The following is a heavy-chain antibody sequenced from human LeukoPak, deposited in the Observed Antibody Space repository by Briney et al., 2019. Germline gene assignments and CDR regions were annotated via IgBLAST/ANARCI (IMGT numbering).Heavy chain of an antibody. J-gene: IGHJ4*02. CDR2: ISGSGGST. CDR3: AKFSGRYYYDSSGYYYFDY. Sequence: GGSLRLSCAASGFTFSSYAMSWVRQAPGKGLEWVSAISGSGGSTYYADSVKGRFTISRDNSKNTLYLQMNSLRAEDTAVYYCAKFSGRYYYDSSGYYYFDYWGQGTLVTVSS. CDR1: GFTFSSYA. V-gene: IGHV3-23*01. D-gene: IGHD3-22*01.